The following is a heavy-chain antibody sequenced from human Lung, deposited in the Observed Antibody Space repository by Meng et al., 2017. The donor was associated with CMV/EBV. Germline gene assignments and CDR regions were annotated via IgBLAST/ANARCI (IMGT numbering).Heavy chain of an antibody. CDR1: GYTFGSYG. D-gene: IGHD2-15*01. J-gene: IGHJ4*02. CDR2: FVNYVDT. V-gene: IGHV1-18*01. CDR3: ASGTPGRSYCDY. Sequence: QGHRLQSGPGVKKPGASGGVSCKASGYTFGSYGICWVRQAPGQGLEWMGWFVNYVDTYPAPKFQGRVTMTTDTHTNTAFMELRSLTSDDTAVYYCASGTPGRSYCDYWGQGTLVTVSS.